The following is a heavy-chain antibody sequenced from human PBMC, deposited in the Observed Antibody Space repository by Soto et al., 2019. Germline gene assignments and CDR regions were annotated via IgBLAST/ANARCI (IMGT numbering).Heavy chain of an antibody. CDR3: ARQAAARKYYYAMDV. D-gene: IGHD6-13*01. CDR2: IYPGDSDT. CDR1: GYSFSNNW. Sequence: GESLKISCKGSGYSFSNNWIGWVRQMPGKGLEWMGTIYPGDSDTRYSPSFEGQVTISADKSINTAYLQWSSLKASDTAMYYCARQAAARKYYYAMDVWGPATTVTVSS. V-gene: IGHV5-51*01. J-gene: IGHJ6*02.